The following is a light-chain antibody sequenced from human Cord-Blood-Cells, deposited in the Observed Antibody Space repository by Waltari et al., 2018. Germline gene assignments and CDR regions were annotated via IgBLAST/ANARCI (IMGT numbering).Light chain of an antibody. CDR1: SSDVGSYNR. Sequence: QSALTQPPSVSGSPGQSVTISCTGTSSDVGSYNRVSWYQQPPGTAPKLMIYEVSKRPSGVPDRFSVSKARDTASLTISRLQAEDEAEYYCSSYTSSSTYVFGTGTKVTVL. CDR3: SSYTSSSTYV. V-gene: IGLV2-18*02. J-gene: IGLJ1*01. CDR2: EVS.